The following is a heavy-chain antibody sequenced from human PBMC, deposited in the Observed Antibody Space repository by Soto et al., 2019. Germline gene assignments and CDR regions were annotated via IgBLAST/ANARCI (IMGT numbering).Heavy chain of an antibody. Sequence: EVRLVESGGGLVQPGGSPRLSCEASGFTFSDFWMSWVRQAPGKGLEWVANIKGDGSEKRYVDSVRGRFTISRDNAKNSVYLQMNSLRADDTALYYCGRDEVRNGVGVWGQGTTVTVSS. CDR1: GFTFSDFW. CDR2: IKGDGSEK. J-gene: IGHJ6*02. V-gene: IGHV3-7*01. CDR3: GRDEVRNGVGV.